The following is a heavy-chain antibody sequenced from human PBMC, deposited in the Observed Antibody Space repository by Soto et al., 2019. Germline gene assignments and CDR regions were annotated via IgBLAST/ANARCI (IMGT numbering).Heavy chain of an antibody. Sequence: SETLSLTCTVSGGSISSYYWSWIRQPPGKGLEWIGYIYYSGSTNYNPSLKSRVTISVDTSKNQFSLKLSSVTAADTAVYYCARLGLDYGDYTLDYWGQGTLVTVSS. CDR1: GGSISSYY. D-gene: IGHD4-17*01. J-gene: IGHJ4*02. CDR2: IYYSGST. V-gene: IGHV4-59*08. CDR3: ARLGLDYGDYTLDY.